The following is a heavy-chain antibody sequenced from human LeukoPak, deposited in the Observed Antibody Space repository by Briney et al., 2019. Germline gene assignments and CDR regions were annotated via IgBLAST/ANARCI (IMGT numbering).Heavy chain of an antibody. D-gene: IGHD4-17*01. CDR2: IYYSGST. V-gene: IGHV4-61*05. J-gene: IGHJ6*02. CDR3: ARVNSFDYGDYYYGMDV. CDR1: GGSISSSSYY. Sequence: SETLSLTCTVSGGSISSSSYYWGWIRQPPGKGLEWIGYIYYSGSTNYNPSLKSRVTISVDTSKNQFSLKLSSVTAADTAVYYCARVNSFDYGDYYYGMDVWGQGTTVTVSS.